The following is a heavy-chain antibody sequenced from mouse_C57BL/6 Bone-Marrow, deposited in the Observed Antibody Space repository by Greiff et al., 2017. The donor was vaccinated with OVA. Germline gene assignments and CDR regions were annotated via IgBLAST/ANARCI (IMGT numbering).Heavy chain of an antibody. Sequence: EVQRVESGGGLVKPGGSLKLSCAASGFTFSSYAMSWVRQTPEQRLEWVATISDGGSYTYYPDNVKGRFTISRDNAKNNLYLQMSHLKSEDTAMYYCARDPLGRDFDVWGTGTTVTVSS. CDR1: GFTFSSYA. D-gene: IGHD4-1*01. CDR3: ARDPLGRDFDV. J-gene: IGHJ1*03. V-gene: IGHV5-4*01. CDR2: ISDGGSYT.